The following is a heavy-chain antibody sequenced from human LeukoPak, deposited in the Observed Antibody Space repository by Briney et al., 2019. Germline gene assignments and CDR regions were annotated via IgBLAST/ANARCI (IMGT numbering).Heavy chain of an antibody. Sequence: TGGSLRLSCAASGFTFRDYTMNWVRQAPGKGLEWVSAISKSGTYIKYADSVKGRCTVSRDNAKNSLFLQMNSLRVEDTAVYYCAREVVIVVEPAANTIDYWGQGTRVTVSS. D-gene: IGHD2-2*01. J-gene: IGHJ4*02. CDR2: ISKSGTYI. V-gene: IGHV3-21*01. CDR1: GFTFRDYT. CDR3: AREVVIVVEPAANTIDY.